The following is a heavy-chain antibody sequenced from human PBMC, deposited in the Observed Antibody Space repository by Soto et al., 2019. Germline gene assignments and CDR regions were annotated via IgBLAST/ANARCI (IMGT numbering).Heavy chain of an antibody. D-gene: IGHD1-1*01. Sequence: EVQLVESGGGLVQPGGSLRLSCAASGFTFSSYWMNWVRQAPGKGLEWVANIKQDGSEKYYVDSVKGRFTISRDNTKNSLYLLMNSLRAEDTAVYDCAREQLQVGIPDYWGHGTLVTVSS. CDR2: IKQDGSEK. V-gene: IGHV3-7*01. J-gene: IGHJ4*01. CDR3: AREQLQVGIPDY. CDR1: GFTFSSYW.